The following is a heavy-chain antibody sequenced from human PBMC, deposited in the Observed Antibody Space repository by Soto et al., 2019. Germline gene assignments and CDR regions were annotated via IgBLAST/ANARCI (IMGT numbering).Heavy chain of an antibody. D-gene: IGHD1-1*01. J-gene: IGHJ6*02. CDR3: ARIGRYNSGVDV. CDR2: INPNSGGS. V-gene: IGHV1-2*02. CDR1: GYTFTDYY. Sequence: QVQLVQSGAKVENPGASVKVSCKASGYTFTDYYIHWVRQAPGQGLEWLGWINPNSGGSIYAENFQGRVTMTRDTSISTAYMELTTLSSDDTAVYYCARIGRYNSGVDVWGQGTTVTVSS.